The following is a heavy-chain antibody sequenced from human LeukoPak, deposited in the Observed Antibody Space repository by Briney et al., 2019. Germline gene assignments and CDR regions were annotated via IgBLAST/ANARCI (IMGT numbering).Heavy chain of an antibody. CDR2: IRSKAYGGTT. J-gene: IGHJ4*02. CDR3: TRGLGY. Sequence: GGSLRLSCTASGFTFGDYAMSWVRQAPGKGLEWVGFIRSKAYGGTTEYAASVKGRFTISRDDPKSIAYLQMNSLKTEDTAVYYCTRGLGYWGQGTLLTVSS. CDR1: GFTFGDYA. V-gene: IGHV3-49*04.